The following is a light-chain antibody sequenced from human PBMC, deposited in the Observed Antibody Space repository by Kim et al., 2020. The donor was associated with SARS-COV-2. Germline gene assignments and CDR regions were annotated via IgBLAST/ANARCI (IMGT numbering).Light chain of an antibody. CDR1: QSVRNN. Sequence: VSAGERATLSCRASQSVRNNLAWYQQTPGQAHRLLIYGESTRDTGIPARLSGSGSGTEFTLIISSLQSEDFAVYYCQQYNNWPPFTFGQGTKLEI. J-gene: IGKJ2*01. V-gene: IGKV3-15*01. CDR3: QQYNNWPPFT. CDR2: GES.